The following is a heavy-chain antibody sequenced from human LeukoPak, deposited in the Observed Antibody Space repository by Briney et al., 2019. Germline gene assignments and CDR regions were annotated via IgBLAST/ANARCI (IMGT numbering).Heavy chain of an antibody. CDR3: ARDSDRSFDY. J-gene: IGHJ4*02. D-gene: IGHD2-21*01. CDR2: IYYSGST. CDR1: DHY. V-gene: IGHV4-30-4*08. Sequence: DHYMDWVRQAPGKGLEWIGYIYYSGSTYYNPSLKSRVTISVDTSKNQFSLKLSSVTAADTAVYYCARDSDRSFDYWGQGTLVTVSS.